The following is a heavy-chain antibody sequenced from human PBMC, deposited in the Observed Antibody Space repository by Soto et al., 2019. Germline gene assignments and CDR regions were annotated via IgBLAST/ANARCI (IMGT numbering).Heavy chain of an antibody. V-gene: IGHV1-18*01. CDR3: AIADYGDDDY. Sequence: QLQLVQSGPEAKKPGASVKVSCKASGYTFATSTISWLRQAPGQGPEWMGWIKAYSANTNYAQKLQGRLTLNTDTSTSTAYMELRSLTTDDTAIYYCAIADYGDDDYWGQGTLVTVSS. D-gene: IGHD4-17*01. J-gene: IGHJ4*02. CDR1: GYTFATST. CDR2: IKAYSANT.